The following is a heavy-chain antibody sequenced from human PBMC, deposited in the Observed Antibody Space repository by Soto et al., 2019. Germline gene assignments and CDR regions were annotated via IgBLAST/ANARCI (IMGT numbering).Heavy chain of an antibody. J-gene: IGHJ4*02. CDR2: IKQDGSEK. CDR1: GFTFSSYW. V-gene: IGHV3-7*03. CDR3: ALLNLDNIVVVVAATDFDY. Sequence: EVQLVESGGGLVQPGGSLRLSCAASGFTFSSYWMSWVRQAPGKGLEWVANIKQDGSEKYYVDSVKGRFTISRDNAKNSLYLQMNSLRAEDTAVYYCALLNLDNIVVVVAATDFDYWGQGTLVTVSS. D-gene: IGHD2-15*01.